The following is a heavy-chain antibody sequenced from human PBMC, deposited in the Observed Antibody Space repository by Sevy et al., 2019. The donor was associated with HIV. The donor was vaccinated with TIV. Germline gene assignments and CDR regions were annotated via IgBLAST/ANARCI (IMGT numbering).Heavy chain of an antibody. CDR1: GFTFGDYC. Sequence: GGCLSLSCTASGFTFGDYCMSWVRQAPGKGLEWVAFLKSDVYGGTVDHAASVRGRFVISRDDSKTIAYLQMNDLKTEDTGVYYCTRWKAAQSIFDYWGQGALVTVSS. D-gene: IGHD6-13*01. J-gene: IGHJ4*02. CDR2: LKSDVYGGTV. V-gene: IGHV3-49*04. CDR3: TRWKAAQSIFDY.